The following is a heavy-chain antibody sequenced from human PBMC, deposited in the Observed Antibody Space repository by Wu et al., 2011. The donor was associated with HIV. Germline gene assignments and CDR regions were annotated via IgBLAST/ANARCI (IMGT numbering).Heavy chain of an antibody. CDR3: ARGYCSGDDCYLPFDVFDI. CDR1: GGTSGDSSSRFA. V-gene: IGHV1-69*05. CDR2: IIPMFHSS. J-gene: IGHJ3*02. Sequence: QVHLMQSGAEVKKPGSSVKISCETSGGTSGDSSSRFAFSWVRQAPGQGLEWLGGIIPMFHSSKHADKFEDRITIYTDAVTRTVNMELSSLTSDDTAVYYCARGYCSGDDCYLPFDVFDIWGQGTMVTSLQ. D-gene: IGHD2-15*01.